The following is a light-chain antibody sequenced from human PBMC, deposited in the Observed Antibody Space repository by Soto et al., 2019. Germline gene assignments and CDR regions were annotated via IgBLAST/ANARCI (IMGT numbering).Light chain of an antibody. V-gene: IGKV1-39*01. CDR2: AAS. J-gene: IGKJ1*01. Sequence: DIKMSQSPSSLSASVGDRVIITYRASQSVSSDLNWYQQKAGKPPKLLIFAASSLQSGVPSRFSGSGSGTHFTLTINSLQPEDFATYYCQQAYSTPWTFGQGTKVDIK. CDR3: QQAYSTPWT. CDR1: QSVSSD.